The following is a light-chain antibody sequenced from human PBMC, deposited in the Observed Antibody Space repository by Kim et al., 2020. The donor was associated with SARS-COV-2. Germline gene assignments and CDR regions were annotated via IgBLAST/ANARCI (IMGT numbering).Light chain of an antibody. CDR2: LNSDGSH. J-gene: IGLJ3*02. Sequence: AAVKLTCTLSSGHSNYAIAWHQQQPEKGPRYLMKLNSDGSHSKGDGIPDRFSGSSSGAERYLTISSLQSEDEADYYCQTWGTGNWVFGGGTQLTVL. CDR1: SGHSNYA. CDR3: QTWGTGNWV. V-gene: IGLV4-69*01.